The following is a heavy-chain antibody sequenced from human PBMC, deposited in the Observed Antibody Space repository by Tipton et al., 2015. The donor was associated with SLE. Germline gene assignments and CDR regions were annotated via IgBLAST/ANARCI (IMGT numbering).Heavy chain of an antibody. Sequence: TLSLTCTVSGYSISPYYWSWIRQTPGKGLEWIGYIHSSGTTNYSPSLNSRVTMSVDTSKNQFSLQLNSVTAADTAVYYCARVLGTWEIPYYYYYMDVWGEGTTVTVSS. CDR2: IHSSGTT. V-gene: IGHV4-59*01. D-gene: IGHD1-26*01. J-gene: IGHJ6*03. CDR3: ARVLGTWEIPYYYYYMDV. CDR1: GYSISPYY.